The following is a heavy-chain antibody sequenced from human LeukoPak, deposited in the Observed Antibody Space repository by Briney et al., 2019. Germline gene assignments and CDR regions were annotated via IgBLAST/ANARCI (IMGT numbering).Heavy chain of an antibody. CDR3: EGSNNWYPGNY. CDR2: IYSGGST. CDR1: GFTFSSYA. Sequence: GGSLRLSCAASGFTFSSYAMSWVRQAPGKGLEWVSIIYSGGSTYYTDSVKGRFTISRDNSKNTLYLQMNSLRAEDTAVYYCEGSNNWYPGNYWGQGTLVTVSS. D-gene: IGHD2-2*01. V-gene: IGHV3-23*03. J-gene: IGHJ4*02.